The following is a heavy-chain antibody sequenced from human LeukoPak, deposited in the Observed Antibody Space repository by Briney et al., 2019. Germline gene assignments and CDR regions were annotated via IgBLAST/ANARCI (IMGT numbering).Heavy chain of an antibody. CDR2: TRNKANSYTT. V-gene: IGHV3-72*01. D-gene: IGHD6-19*01. J-gene: IGHJ4*02. CDR3: ARPSYSSGWFPFDY. CDR1: GFTFSDHY. Sequence: GGSLRLSCAASGFTFSDHYMDWVRQAPGKGLEWVGRTRNKANSYTTEYAASVKGRFTISRDDSKNSLYLQMNSLKTEDTAVYYCARPSYSSGWFPFDYWGQGTLVTVSS.